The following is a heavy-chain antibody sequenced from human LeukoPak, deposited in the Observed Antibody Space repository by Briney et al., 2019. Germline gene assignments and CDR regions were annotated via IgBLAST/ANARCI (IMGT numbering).Heavy chain of an antibody. CDR3: ARDGGDH. CDR2: ISYDGSNK. V-gene: IGHV3-30*04. D-gene: IGHD3-16*01. J-gene: IGHJ4*02. CDR1: GFTFDTYA. Sequence: PGGSLRLSCAASGFTFDTYAMHWVRPAPGKGLEWVAVISYDGSNKYYADSVKGRFTISRDNSKNTLYLQMNSLRAEDTAVYYCARDGGDHWGQGTLVTVSS.